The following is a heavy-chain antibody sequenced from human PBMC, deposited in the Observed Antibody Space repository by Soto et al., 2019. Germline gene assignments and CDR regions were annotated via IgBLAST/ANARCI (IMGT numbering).Heavy chain of an antibody. D-gene: IGHD2-21*01. J-gene: IGHJ4*02. CDR1: GYTFTGYQ. V-gene: IGHV1-2*02. Sequence: ASVKVSCKASGYTFTGYQMHWVRQAPGQQLEWMGWINPNSGGTNYAQKFQGRVTMARDTSITTAYMELNRLTSDDTAVYYCARGGTIVSPGNWGQGTLVTVSS. CDR3: ARGGTIVSPGN. CDR2: INPNSGGT.